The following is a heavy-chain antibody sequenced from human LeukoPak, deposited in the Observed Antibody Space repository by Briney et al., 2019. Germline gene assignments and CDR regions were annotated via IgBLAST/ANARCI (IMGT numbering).Heavy chain of an antibody. CDR2: INPSGCGT. CDR3: ARRHNSDDY. Sequence: GASVKVSCKASGYTFTNYYIYWVRQAPGQGLEGMGIINPSGCGTTYAQTFLGRISMTRDMSTSTVYMELSSLRSEDTAVYYCARRHNSDDYWGQGPLVTVSS. V-gene: IGHV1-46*01. CDR1: GYTFTNYY. J-gene: IGHJ4*02. D-gene: IGHD1-20*01.